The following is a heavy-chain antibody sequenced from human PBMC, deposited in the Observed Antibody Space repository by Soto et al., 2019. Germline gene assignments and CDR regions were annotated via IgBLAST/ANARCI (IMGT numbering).Heavy chain of an antibody. CDR3: ARVSGSYYYGMDV. Sequence: QVQLQESGPGLVKPSGTLSLTCAVSGGSISSSNWGSWVRQPPGKGLEWIGEIYHSGSTNYIPSLKSRVTISVDKSKKQFSLKLSSVTAADTAVYYCARVSGSYYYGMDVWGQGTTVTVSS. J-gene: IGHJ6*02. V-gene: IGHV4-4*02. D-gene: IGHD1-26*01. CDR1: GGSISSSNW. CDR2: IYHSGST.